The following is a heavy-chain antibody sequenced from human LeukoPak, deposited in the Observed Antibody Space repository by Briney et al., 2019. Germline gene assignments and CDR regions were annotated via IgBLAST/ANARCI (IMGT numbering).Heavy chain of an antibody. CDR3: ARGGLAAAGTGRHYYYGMDV. CDR1: GGSISSYY. Sequence: PSETLSLTCTVSGGSISSYYWSWIRQPPGKGLEWIGYIYYSGSTNYNPSLKSRVTISVDTSKNQFSLKLSSVTAADTAVYYCARGGLAAAGTGRHYYYGMDVWGQGTTVTVSS. CDR2: IYYSGST. V-gene: IGHV4-59*08. J-gene: IGHJ6*02. D-gene: IGHD6-13*01.